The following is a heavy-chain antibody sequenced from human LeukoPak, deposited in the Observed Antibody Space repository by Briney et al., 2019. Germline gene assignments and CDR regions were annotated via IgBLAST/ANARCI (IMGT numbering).Heavy chain of an antibody. CDR2: ISSSSDTI. CDR1: GFTFGPYT. D-gene: IGHD1-26*01. Sequence: GGSLRLSCAASGFTFGPYTMNWVRQAPGKGLEWVSYISSSSDTIYYADSVKGRFTISRDNAKNSLYLQMNSLRVEDTTVYYCASGMRVGPNIWGQGTLVTVSS. J-gene: IGHJ4*02. V-gene: IGHV3-48*04. CDR3: ASGMRVGPNI.